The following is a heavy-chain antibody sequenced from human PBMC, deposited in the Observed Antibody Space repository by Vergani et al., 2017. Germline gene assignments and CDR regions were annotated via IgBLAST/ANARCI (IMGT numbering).Heavy chain of an antibody. V-gene: IGHV4-34*01. CDR1: GGSFSGYY. Sequence: QVQLQQWGAGLLKPSETLSLTCAVYGGSFSGYYWSWTRQPPGKGLEWIGEINHSGSTNYNPSLKSRVTISVDTSKNQFSLKLSSVTAADTAVYYCARGGGVHSSSWFGSAGYFDLWGRGTLVTVSS. CDR2: INHSGST. CDR3: ARGGGVHSSSWFGSAGYFDL. D-gene: IGHD6-13*01. J-gene: IGHJ2*01.